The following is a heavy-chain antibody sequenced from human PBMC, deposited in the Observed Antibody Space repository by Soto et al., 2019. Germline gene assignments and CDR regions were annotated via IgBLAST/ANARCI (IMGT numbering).Heavy chain of an antibody. D-gene: IGHD6-6*01. Sequence: GESLKLSCTGSGDSFTIYCIGWVRQMPGKGLEWMGRIDPSDSYTNYSPCFQGHVTISADKSISTAYLQWSTLKASDTAMYYCARHAGYSSSSGGMDVWGQGTTVTVSS. CDR3: ARHAGYSSSSGGMDV. V-gene: IGHV5-10-1*01. J-gene: IGHJ6*02. CDR1: GDSFTIYC. CDR2: IDPSDSYT.